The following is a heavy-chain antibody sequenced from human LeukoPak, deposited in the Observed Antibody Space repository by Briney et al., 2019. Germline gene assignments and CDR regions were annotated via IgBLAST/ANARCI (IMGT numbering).Heavy chain of an antibody. V-gene: IGHV1-69*06. CDR2: IIPIFGTA. Sequence: SVKVSCKASGGTFSSYAISWVRQAPGQGLEWMGGIIPIFGTANYAQKFQGRVTITADKSTSTAYMELSSLRDEDTAVYYCAKDDAWLQYNDWGQGTLVTVSS. D-gene: IGHD5-24*01. J-gene: IGHJ4*02. CDR3: AKDDAWLQYND. CDR1: GGTFSSYA.